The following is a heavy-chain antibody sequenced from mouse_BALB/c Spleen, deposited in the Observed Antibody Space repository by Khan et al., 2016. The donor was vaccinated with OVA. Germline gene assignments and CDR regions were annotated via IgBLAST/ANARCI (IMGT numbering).Heavy chain of an antibody. Sequence: QVQLKESGPGLVQPSQSLSITCTVSGFSLTNYGVHWVRQSPGKGLEWLGVIWSGGSTDYNAAFISRLNNSKDNSKSQAFFKMNSLQANDTAIYYCARNYDYDEGLAYWGQGTLVTVSA. CDR3: ARNYDYDEGLAY. J-gene: IGHJ3*01. V-gene: IGHV2-2*02. CDR2: IWSGGST. CDR1: GFSLTNYG. D-gene: IGHD2-4*01.